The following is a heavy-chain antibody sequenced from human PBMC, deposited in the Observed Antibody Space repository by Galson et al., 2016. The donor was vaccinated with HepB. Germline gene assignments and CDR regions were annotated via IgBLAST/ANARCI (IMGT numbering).Heavy chain of an antibody. CDR1: GFTFSSYG. D-gene: IGHD7-27*01. Sequence: SLRLSCAASGFTFSSYGMHWVRQAPGKGLEWVAVISYDGSNKYYADSVKGRFTISRDNSKNTLYLQMNSLRAEDTAVYYCAKELGMSYYYYGMDVWGQGTTVTVSS. CDR2: ISYDGSNK. CDR3: AKELGMSYYYYGMDV. V-gene: IGHV3-30*18. J-gene: IGHJ6*02.